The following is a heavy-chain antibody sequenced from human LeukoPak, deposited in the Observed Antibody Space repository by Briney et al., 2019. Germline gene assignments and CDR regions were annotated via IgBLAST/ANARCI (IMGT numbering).Heavy chain of an antibody. Sequence: PSETLSLTCTVSGGSISSYYWSWIRQPPGKGLEWIGYIYYSESTNYNPSLKSRVTISVDTSKNQFSLKLSSVTAADTAVYYCARALIAVAPFDYWGQGTLVTVSS. CDR3: ARALIAVAPFDY. V-gene: IGHV4-59*01. D-gene: IGHD6-19*01. J-gene: IGHJ4*02. CDR2: IYYSEST. CDR1: GGSISSYY.